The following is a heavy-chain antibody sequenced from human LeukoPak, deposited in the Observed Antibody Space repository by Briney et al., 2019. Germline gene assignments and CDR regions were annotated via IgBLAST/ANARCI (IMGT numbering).Heavy chain of an antibody. Sequence: PSETLSLTCAVYGGSFSGYYWSWIRQPPGKGLEWIGEINHSGSTNYNPSLKSRVTISVDTSKNQFSLKLSSVTAADTAVYYCASSLGMVVWGQGTTVTVSS. V-gene: IGHV4-34*01. CDR3: ASSLGMVV. J-gene: IGHJ6*02. CDR1: GGSFSGYY. CDR2: INHSGST.